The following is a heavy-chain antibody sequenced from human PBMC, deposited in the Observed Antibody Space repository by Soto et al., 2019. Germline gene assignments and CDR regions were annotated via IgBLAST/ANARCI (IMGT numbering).Heavy chain of an antibody. Sequence: QVQLVQSGAEVKKPGASVKVSCKASGYTFTSYYMHWVRQAPGQGLEWMGIINPSGGSTSYAQKFQGSVTMTRDTSTSTVYMELSSLRSEDTAVYYCARRLDGDYEGGDYYYGMDVWGQGTTVTVSS. J-gene: IGHJ6*02. CDR1: GYTFTSYY. D-gene: IGHD4-17*01. CDR2: INPSGGST. V-gene: IGHV1-46*01. CDR3: ARRLDGDYEGGDYYYGMDV.